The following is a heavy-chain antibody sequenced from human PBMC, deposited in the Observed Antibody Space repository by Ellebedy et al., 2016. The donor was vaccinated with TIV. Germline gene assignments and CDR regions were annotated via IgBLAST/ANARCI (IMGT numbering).Heavy chain of an antibody. J-gene: IGHJ4*02. Sequence: MPSETLSLTCTVSGGSIDSGDSYWSWIRQPPGKGLEWIGYIYYSGSTYYNPSLKSRVTISLDTSKNQFSLKLTSVTAAETAVYYCASGGSSSSRVYYWGQGTLVTVSS. D-gene: IGHD6-6*01. CDR1: GGSIDSGDSY. CDR2: IYYSGST. CDR3: ASGGSSSSRVYY. V-gene: IGHV4-30-4*01.